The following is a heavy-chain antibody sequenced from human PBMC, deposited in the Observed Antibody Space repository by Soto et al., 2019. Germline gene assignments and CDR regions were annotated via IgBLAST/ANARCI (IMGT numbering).Heavy chain of an antibody. CDR1: GGSFSGYY. J-gene: IGHJ4*02. V-gene: IGHV4-34*01. D-gene: IGHD3-22*01. Sequence: SETLSLTCAVYGGSFSGYYWSWIRQPPGKGLEWIGEINHSGSTNYNPSLKSRVTISVDTSKNQFSLKLSSVTAADTAVYYCARDNYYDSSGYEGDWGQGTLVTVSS. CDR2: INHSGST. CDR3: ARDNYYDSSGYEGD.